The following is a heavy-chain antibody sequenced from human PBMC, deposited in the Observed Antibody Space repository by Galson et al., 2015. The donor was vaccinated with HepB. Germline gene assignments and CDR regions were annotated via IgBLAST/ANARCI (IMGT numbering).Heavy chain of an antibody. D-gene: IGHD1-26*01. CDR3: ARSGSYLWYFDL. V-gene: IGHV3-9*01. J-gene: IGHJ2*01. CDR2: ISWNSGSI. Sequence: SLRLSCAASGFTFDDYAMHWVRQAPGKGPEWVSGISWNSGSIGYADSVKGRFTISRDNAKNSLYLQMNSLRAEDTALYYCARSGSYLWYFDLWGRGTLVTVSS. CDR1: GFTFDDYA.